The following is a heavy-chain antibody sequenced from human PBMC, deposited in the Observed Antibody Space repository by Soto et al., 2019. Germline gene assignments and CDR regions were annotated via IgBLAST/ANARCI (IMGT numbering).Heavy chain of an antibody. D-gene: IGHD3-10*01. CDR1: GVPITTFY. CDR2: IYYGGST. J-gene: IGHJ6*02. CDR3: ARWQLLHYQYGVDV. V-gene: IGHV4-59*07. Sequence: QVQLQESGPALVRPSDSLSLMCSVSGVPITTFYWSWIRQAPGKGLEYIGYIYYGGSTHYNPALISRVTIAVDTAKNEFSLNLRSVTAADTAAYYCARWQLLHYQYGVDVWGQGTTV.